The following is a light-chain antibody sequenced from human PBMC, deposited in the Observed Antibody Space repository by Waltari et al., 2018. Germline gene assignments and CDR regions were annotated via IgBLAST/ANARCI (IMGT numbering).Light chain of an antibody. Sequence: SYELSQPPSVSVSPGQTASITCPGDNLGDKYACWYQQKPGQSPLPVIYQDDKRRSGIPERFSGSNSGNTATLTISETQAMGEADYYCQAWDDTTMVFGGGTKLTIL. CDR1: NLGDKY. J-gene: IGLJ2*01. V-gene: IGLV3-1*01. CDR3: QAWDDTTMV. CDR2: QDD.